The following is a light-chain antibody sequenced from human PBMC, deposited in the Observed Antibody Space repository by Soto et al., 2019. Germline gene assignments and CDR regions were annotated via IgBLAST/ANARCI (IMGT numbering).Light chain of an antibody. CDR1: QSVSSNY. CDR2: GAS. V-gene: IGKV3-20*01. J-gene: IGKJ1*01. CDR3: QHYGLSFTWT. Sequence: EIELTQSPGTLFLSPGERATLSCRASQSVSSNYLAWYQQKPGQAPRLLIYGASSRATGIPDRFSGSGSETDFTLTISSLEPEDFGVYYCQHYGLSFTWTFGQGTKVEI.